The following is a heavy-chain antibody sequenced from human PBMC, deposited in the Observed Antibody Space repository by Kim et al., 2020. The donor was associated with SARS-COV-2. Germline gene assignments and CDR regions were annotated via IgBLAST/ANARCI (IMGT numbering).Heavy chain of an antibody. V-gene: IGHV4-31*03. CDR3: ATQRGRLYDFWSGPGWFDP. CDR1: GGSISSGGYY. Sequence: SETLSLTCTVSGGSISSGGYYWTWIRQHPGKGLEWIGYIYYTGSTYYNPSLKSRVTISADTSKNQFSLKLTSVTAADTAVYYWATQRGRLYDFWSGPGWFDPWGQGNMVTVSS. CDR2: IYYTGST. J-gene: IGHJ5*02. D-gene: IGHD3-3*01.